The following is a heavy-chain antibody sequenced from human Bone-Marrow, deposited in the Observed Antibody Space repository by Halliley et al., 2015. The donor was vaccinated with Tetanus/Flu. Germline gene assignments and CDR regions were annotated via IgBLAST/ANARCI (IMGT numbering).Heavy chain of an antibody. Sequence: LGWVGFIYHSGNSYYSPSLKSRIPLSVDPSKNQFSLNRSSVTAADTAAYYCARIPGSYYYNGMGGWGQGTTVTVSS. CDR2: IYHSGNS. D-gene: IGHD5-18*01. CDR3: ARIPGSYYYNGMGG. V-gene: IGHV4-30-2*05. J-gene: IGHJ6*02.